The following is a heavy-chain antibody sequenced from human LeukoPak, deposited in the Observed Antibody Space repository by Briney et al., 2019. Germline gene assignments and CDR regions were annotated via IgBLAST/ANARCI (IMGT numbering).Heavy chain of an antibody. D-gene: IGHD1-26*01. CDR1: GYIFTSYW. Sequence: GESLKISCKGSGYIFTSYWIGWVRQMPGKGLEWMGIIYPGDSDTRYSPSFQGQVTISADKSISTAYLQWSSLKASDTAMYYCARLGGIVGATGGIDYFDYWGQGTLVTVSS. CDR3: ARLGGIVGATGGIDYFDY. V-gene: IGHV5-51*01. CDR2: IYPGDSDT. J-gene: IGHJ4*02.